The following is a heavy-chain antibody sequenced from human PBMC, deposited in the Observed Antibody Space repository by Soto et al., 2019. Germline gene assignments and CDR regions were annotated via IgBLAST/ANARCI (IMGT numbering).Heavy chain of an antibody. J-gene: IGHJ4*02. V-gene: IGHV4-4*07. CDR3: AREPLAHSYFDL. CDR2: MYNSERT. Sequence: PSETLSLTSQVSGCSISGYYWSWIRQPAGKGLEWIGRMYNSERTNYNPSLKSRVTMSMDTSKNQFSLKLTSVTAADTAVYFCAREPLAHSYFDLWGQGTLVTVSS. CDR1: GCSISGYY.